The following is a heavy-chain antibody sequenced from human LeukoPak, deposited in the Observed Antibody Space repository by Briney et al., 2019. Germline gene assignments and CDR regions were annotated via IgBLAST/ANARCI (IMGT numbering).Heavy chain of an antibody. D-gene: IGHD5-24*01. CDR3: ARRDGYDSYYFDY. CDR2: IYYSGST. J-gene: IGHJ4*02. Sequence: KPSETLSLTCPVSGGSISSYYWSWIRQPPGKGLEWIGYIYYSGSTNYNPSLKSRVTISVDTSKNQFSLKLSSVTAADTAVYYCARRDGYDSYYFDYWGQGTLVTVSS. V-gene: IGHV4-59*01. CDR1: GGSISSYY.